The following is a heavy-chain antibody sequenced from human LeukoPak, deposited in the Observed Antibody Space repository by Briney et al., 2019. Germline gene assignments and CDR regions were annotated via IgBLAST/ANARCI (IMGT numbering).Heavy chain of an antibody. CDR2: IYYSGST. CDR1: GGSISSYY. V-gene: IGHV4-59*01. J-gene: IGHJ4*02. D-gene: IGHD3-3*01. Sequence: SETLSPTCTVSGGSISSYYWSWIRQPPGKGLEWIGYIYYSGSTNYNPSLKSRVTISVDTSKNQFSLKLSSVTAADTAVYYCASIPYYDFWSGKTSNWGQGTLVTVSS. CDR3: ASIPYYDFWSGKTSN.